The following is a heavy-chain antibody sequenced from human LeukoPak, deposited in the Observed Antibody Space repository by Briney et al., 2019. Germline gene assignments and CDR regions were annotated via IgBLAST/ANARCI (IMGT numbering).Heavy chain of an antibody. V-gene: IGHV4-34*01. Sequence: PSETLSLTCAVYGGSFSGYYCSWIRQPPGKGLEWIGEINHSGSTNYNPSLKSRVTISVDTSKNQFSLKLSSVTAADTAVYYCARDDILTGDYWGQGTLVTVSS. CDR1: GGSFSGYY. J-gene: IGHJ4*02. D-gene: IGHD3-9*01. CDR2: INHSGST. CDR3: ARDDILTGDY.